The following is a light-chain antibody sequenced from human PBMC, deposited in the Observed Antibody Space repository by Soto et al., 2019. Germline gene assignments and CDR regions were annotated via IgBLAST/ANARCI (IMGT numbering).Light chain of an antibody. CDR2: GAS. Sequence: EIVMTHYPATLSVSPCERATLSRRASQSVSSNLAWYQQKPGQAPRLLIYGASTRATGIPARFSGSGSGTDFTLTITSLQSEDFAVYYCQQYISPSTFGHGTTVDIK. CDR1: QSVSSN. J-gene: IGKJ1*01. V-gene: IGKV3-15*01. CDR3: QQYISPST.